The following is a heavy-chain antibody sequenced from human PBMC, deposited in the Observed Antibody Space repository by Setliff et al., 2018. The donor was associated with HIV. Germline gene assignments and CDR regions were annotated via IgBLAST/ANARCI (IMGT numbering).Heavy chain of an antibody. CDR2: IYYSGST. V-gene: IGHV4-39*01. J-gene: IGHJ1*01. CDR1: GGSISSSSYY. D-gene: IGHD5-12*01. CDR3: ATPGYDDDVFGYFRF. Sequence: SETLSLTCTVSGGSISSSSYYWGWIRQPPGKGLEWIRSIYYSGSTYYNPSLKSRVTISIDTSKNQLSLNVNSVTAADTATYYCATPGYDDDVFGYFRFWGRGTLVTVPS.